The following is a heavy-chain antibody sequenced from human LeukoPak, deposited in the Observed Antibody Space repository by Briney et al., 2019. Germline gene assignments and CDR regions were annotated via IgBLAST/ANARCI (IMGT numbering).Heavy chain of an antibody. D-gene: IGHD6-19*01. J-gene: IGHJ1*01. CDR3: ARGIYPGYSSGWRAEYFQH. Sequence: SVKVSCKASGGTFSSYAISWVRQAPGQGLEWMGRIIPILGIANYAQKFQGRVTITADKSTSTAYMELSSLRSEDTAVYYCARGIYPGYSSGWRAEYFQHWGQGTLVTVSS. V-gene: IGHV1-69*04. CDR1: GGTFSSYA. CDR2: IIPILGIA.